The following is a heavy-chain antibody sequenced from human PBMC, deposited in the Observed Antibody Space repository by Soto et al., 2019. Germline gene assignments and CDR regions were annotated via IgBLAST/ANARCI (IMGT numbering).Heavy chain of an antibody. CDR3: ARQIYDSDTGPNFQYYFDS. D-gene: IGHD3-22*01. J-gene: IGHJ4*02. CDR1: VYSFAGYW. Sequence: GESLKISCKGSVYSFAGYWITWVRQKPGKGLEWMGRIDPSDSQTYYSPSFRGHVTISVTKSITTVFLQWSSLRASGTAMYYCARQIYDSDTGPNFQYYFDSWGQGTPVTVS. V-gene: IGHV5-10-1*01. CDR2: IDPSDSQT.